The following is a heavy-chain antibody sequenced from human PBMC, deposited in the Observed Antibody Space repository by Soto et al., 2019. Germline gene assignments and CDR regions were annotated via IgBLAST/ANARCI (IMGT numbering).Heavy chain of an antibody. CDR3: AKDMVRGVIPPILDY. D-gene: IGHD3-10*01. CDR1: GFTFDDYA. J-gene: IGHJ4*02. Sequence: GGSLRLSCAASGFTFDDYAMHWVRQVLGKGLEWVSSISWNSGNIGYADSVKGRFTISRDNSKNALYLQMNSLRAEDTAVYYCAKDMVRGVIPPILDYWGQGTLVTVLL. CDR2: ISWNSGNI. V-gene: IGHV3-9*01.